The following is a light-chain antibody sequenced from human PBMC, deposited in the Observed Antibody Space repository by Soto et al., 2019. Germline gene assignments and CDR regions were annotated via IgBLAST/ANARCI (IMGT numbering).Light chain of an antibody. Sequence: IVLTQSPGKLSLSPGERATLTCKASQSVSSSNLSWYQQTTGQAPRLLLFDASNRATGIPARFSGSGSGTDFTPPISSLEPEAFSVYYCQQRSNWPPITFGQGTRLEIK. CDR1: QSVSSSN. V-gene: IGKV3D-20*02. CDR2: DAS. CDR3: QQRSNWPPIT. J-gene: IGKJ5*01.